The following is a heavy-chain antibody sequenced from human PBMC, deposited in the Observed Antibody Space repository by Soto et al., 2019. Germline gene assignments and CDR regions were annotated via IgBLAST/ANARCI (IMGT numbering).Heavy chain of an antibody. CDR3: AKDPGDIVVVVAASWFDY. J-gene: IGHJ4*02. CDR2: ISGSGGST. V-gene: IGHV3-23*01. Sequence: EVQLLESGGGLVQPGGSLRLSCAASGFTFSSYAMSWVRQAPGKGLEWVSAISGSGGSTYYADSVKGRFTISRDNSKNTLYLQMNSLRAEDTAVYYCAKDPGDIVVVVAASWFDYWGQGTLVTVSS. D-gene: IGHD2-15*01. CDR1: GFTFSSYA.